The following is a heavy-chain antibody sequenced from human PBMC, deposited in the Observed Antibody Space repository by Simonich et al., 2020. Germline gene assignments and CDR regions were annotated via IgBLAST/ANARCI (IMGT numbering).Heavy chain of an antibody. CDR1: GGSFSGYY. J-gene: IGHJ6*02. D-gene: IGHD5-12*01. V-gene: IGHV4-34*01. CDR3: ARDRVRDGYPAGDVDV. Sequence: QVQLQQWGAGLLKPSETLSLTCAVYGGSFSGYYWSWIRQPPGKGLGWSGEINHRRSTKYNPSLKSRVTISVDTSKNQFSLKLSSVTAADTAVYYCARDRVRDGYPAGDVDVWGQGTTVTVSS. CDR2: INHRRST.